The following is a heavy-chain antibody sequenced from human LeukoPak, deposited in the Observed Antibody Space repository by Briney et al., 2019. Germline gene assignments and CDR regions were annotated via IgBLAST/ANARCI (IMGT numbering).Heavy chain of an antibody. Sequence: PSETLSLTCAVSGYSISSGYYWGWIRQPPGRGLEWIGSIYHSRSGSTYYNPSLKSRVTMSVDMSKNQFSLKLSSVTAADTAVYYCASSYSSGWYLSWGQGTLVTVSS. CDR1: GYSISSGYY. CDR3: ASSYSSGWYLS. J-gene: IGHJ5*02. CDR2: IYHSRSGST. D-gene: IGHD6-19*01. V-gene: IGHV4-38-2*01.